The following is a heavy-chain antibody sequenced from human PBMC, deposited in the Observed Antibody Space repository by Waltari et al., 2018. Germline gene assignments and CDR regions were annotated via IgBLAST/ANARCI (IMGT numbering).Heavy chain of an antibody. CDR3: ATDPAIFGVVNHSDY. CDR1: GYTFTDTS. D-gene: IGHD3-3*01. Sequence: EFRLVQSGAEVRKPGATVKIPCKAPGYTFTDTSMHWVHQAPGKGIGWRGRVDPEDGETIYAEKFQGRVTITADTSTDTAYMELSSLRSEDTAVYYCATDPAIFGVVNHSDYWGQGTLVTVSS. J-gene: IGHJ4*02. CDR2: VDPEDGET. V-gene: IGHV1-69-2*01.